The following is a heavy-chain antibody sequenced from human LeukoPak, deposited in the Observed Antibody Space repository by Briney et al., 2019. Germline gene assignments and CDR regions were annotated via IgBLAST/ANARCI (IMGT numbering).Heavy chain of an antibody. CDR2: IYYSGST. Sequence: SQTLSLTCTVSGGSISSGGYYWSWIRQHPGKGLEWIGYIYYSGSTYYNPSLKSRVTISVDTSKNQFSPKLSSVTAADTAVYYCASSAGTYDFWSGYYNGWFDPWGQGTLVTVSS. D-gene: IGHD3-3*01. V-gene: IGHV4-31*03. J-gene: IGHJ5*02. CDR3: ASSAGTYDFWSGYYNGWFDP. CDR1: GGSISSGGYY.